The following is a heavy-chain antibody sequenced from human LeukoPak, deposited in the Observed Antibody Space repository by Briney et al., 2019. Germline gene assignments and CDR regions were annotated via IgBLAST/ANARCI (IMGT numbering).Heavy chain of an antibody. CDR1: GFTFSSYW. CDR2: INSDGSST. Sequence: GGSLRLSCAASGFTFSSYWMHWVRQAPGKGLVWVSRINSDGSSTSYADSVKGRFTISRDNAKNTLYLQMNSLRAEDTAVYYCARELITIFEVVINYFDYWGQGTLVTVSS. CDR3: ARELITIFEVVINYFDY. D-gene: IGHD3-3*01. J-gene: IGHJ4*02. V-gene: IGHV3-74*01.